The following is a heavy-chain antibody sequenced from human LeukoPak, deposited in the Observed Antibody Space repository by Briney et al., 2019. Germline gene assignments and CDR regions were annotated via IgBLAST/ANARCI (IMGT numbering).Heavy chain of an antibody. D-gene: IGHD6-19*01. CDR3: ARYDYSSGAFDH. Sequence: SETLSLTCTVSGGSISSYYWSWIRQPPGKGLEWIGNIYYSGNTNYNPSLKSRVTISVDTSKNQFSLRLSSVTAADTAVYYCARYDYSSGAFDHRGQGAQVTVSS. V-gene: IGHV4-59*08. CDR2: IYYSGNT. CDR1: GGSISSYY. J-gene: IGHJ4*02.